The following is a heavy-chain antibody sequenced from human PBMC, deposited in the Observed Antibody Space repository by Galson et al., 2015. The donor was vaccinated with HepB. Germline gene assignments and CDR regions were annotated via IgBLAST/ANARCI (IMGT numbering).Heavy chain of an antibody. CDR3: ATDRGVVTIAMAWYFDL. V-gene: IGHV3-15*01. J-gene: IGHJ2*01. Sequence: SLRLSCAASGFTFGNAWMSWVRQTPGKGLEWVGRIRRQSDGGTRDYAAPVKGRFTISRDDSKNTLYLQMNSLKTEDTAVYYCATDRGVVTIAMAWYFDLWGRGTLVTVSS. CDR1: GFTFGNAW. CDR2: IRRQSDGGTR. D-gene: IGHD5-12*01.